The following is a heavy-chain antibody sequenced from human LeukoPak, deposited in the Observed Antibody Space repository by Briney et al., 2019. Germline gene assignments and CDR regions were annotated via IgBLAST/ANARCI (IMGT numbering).Heavy chain of an antibody. J-gene: IGHJ4*02. CDR3: ARRRSEEFDFDC. V-gene: IGHV1-18*01. CDR1: GYIFSTYG. CDR2: ISGYNGNT. Sequence: ASVKVSCKASGYIFSTYGISWVRQAPGQGLEWMGCISGYNGNTNYAQKLQGRVTMTTDTSTTTAYMELRSLRSDDTAVYYCARRRSEEFDFDCWGQGTLVTVSS. D-gene: IGHD6-19*01.